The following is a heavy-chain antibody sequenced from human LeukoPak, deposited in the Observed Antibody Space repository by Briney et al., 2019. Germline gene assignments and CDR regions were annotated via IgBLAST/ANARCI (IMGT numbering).Heavy chain of an antibody. CDR1: GFTVSSNY. D-gene: IGHD6-13*01. V-gene: IGHV3-66*02. CDR3: AREGMDAFDI. Sequence: SGGSLRLSCAASGFTVSSNYMSWVRQAPGKGLEWVSVIYSGGSTYYADSVEGRFTISRDNSKNTLYLQMNSLRAEDTAVYYCAREGMDAFDIWGQGTMVTVSS. J-gene: IGHJ3*02. CDR2: IYSGGST.